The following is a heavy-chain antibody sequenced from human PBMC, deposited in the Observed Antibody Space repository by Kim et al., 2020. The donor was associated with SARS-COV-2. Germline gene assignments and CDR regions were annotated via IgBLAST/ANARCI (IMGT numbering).Heavy chain of an antibody. D-gene: IGHD3-3*01. V-gene: IGHV3-23*01. J-gene: IGHJ6*01. Sequence: GGSLRLSCAASGFTFSSYAMSWVRQAPGKGLEWVSVISGGGVNKFYADSVRGRFTISRDNPKNTLYLQMNSLRDEDTALYYCAKVVVMDDYNYYYSYGM. CDR2: ISGGGVNK. CDR1: GFTFSSYA. CDR3: AKVVVMDDYNYYYSYGM.